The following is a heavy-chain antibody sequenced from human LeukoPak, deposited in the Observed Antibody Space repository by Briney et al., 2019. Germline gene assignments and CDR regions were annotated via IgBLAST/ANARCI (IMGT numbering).Heavy chain of an antibody. V-gene: IGHV3-64*01. Sequence: PGGTLRLSCAASGFTFSSYGMHWVRQAPGKGLEYVSAISSNGDSTYYANSVKGRFTISRDNSKNTLYLQMGSLRAEDMAVYYCARASSYYYDSSGYYVFAYWGQGTLVTVSS. CDR3: ARASSYYYDSSGYYVFAY. CDR2: ISSNGDST. CDR1: GFTFSSYG. D-gene: IGHD3-22*01. J-gene: IGHJ4*02.